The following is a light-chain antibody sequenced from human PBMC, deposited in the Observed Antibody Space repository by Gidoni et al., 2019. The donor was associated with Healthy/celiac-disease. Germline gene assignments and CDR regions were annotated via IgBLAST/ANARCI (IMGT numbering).Light chain of an antibody. CDR3: QQYNSYPWT. Sequence: DNQMTQSPSTLSASVGDRVTITCRASQSISSWLAWYQQQPGKAPKLLIYKASSLERGVPSRFSGSGSGTEFTLTISSLQPDDFATYYCQQYNSYPWTFGQXTKVEIK. J-gene: IGKJ1*01. CDR2: KAS. CDR1: QSISSW. V-gene: IGKV1-5*03.